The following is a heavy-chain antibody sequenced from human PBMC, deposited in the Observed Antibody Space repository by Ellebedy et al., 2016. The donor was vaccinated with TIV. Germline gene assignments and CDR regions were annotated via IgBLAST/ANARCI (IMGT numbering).Heavy chain of an antibody. V-gene: IGHV3-23*01. Sequence: GESPKISCVASGFTFNSFAMSWVRQAPGKGLEWVSTISNSGESTNNADSGKGRFTISRDNSKNTLYLQMNGLRAEDTAVYYCAKERIVGARKFDDWGQGTLVTVSS. J-gene: IGHJ4*02. CDR1: GFTFNSFA. D-gene: IGHD1-26*01. CDR2: ISNSGEST. CDR3: AKERIVGARKFDD.